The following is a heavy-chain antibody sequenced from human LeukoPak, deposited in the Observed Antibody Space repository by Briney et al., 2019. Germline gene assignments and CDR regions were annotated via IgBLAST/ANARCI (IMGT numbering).Heavy chain of an antibody. CDR1: GGSISSYY. Sequence: SETLSLTCTVSGGSISSYYWSWIRQPAGKGLEWIGRIYTSGSTNYNPSLKSRVTMSVDTSKNQFSLKVSSVTGADTAVYYCARDLWAALRFDPWGQGTLVTVSS. V-gene: IGHV4-4*07. J-gene: IGHJ5*02. CDR2: IYTSGST. D-gene: IGHD6-6*01. CDR3: ARDLWAALRFDP.